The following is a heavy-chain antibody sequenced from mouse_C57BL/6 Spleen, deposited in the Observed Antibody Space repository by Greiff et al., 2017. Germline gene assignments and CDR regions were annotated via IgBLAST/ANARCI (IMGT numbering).Heavy chain of an antibody. D-gene: IGHD2-2*01. CDR2: ISYDGSN. Sequence: EVQLQESGPGLVKPSQSLSLTCSVTGYSITSGYYWNWIRQFPGNKLEWMGYISYDGSNNYNPSLKNRISITRDTSKNQFFLKLNSVTTEDTATYYCARIYYGYAHWYFDVWGTGTTVTVSS. V-gene: IGHV3-6*01. J-gene: IGHJ1*03. CDR1: GYSITSGYY. CDR3: ARIYYGYAHWYFDV.